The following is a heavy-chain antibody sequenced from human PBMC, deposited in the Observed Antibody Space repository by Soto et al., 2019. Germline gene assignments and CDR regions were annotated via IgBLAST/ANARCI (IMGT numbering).Heavy chain of an antibody. Sequence: PGGSLRLSCAASGFTFSTYGMHWFRQAPGKGLEWVAVISYDGSNKYYADSVKGRFTISRDNSKNTLYLQMNSLRAEDTAVYYCARDRGLGTAMVPYYYYYGMDVWGQGTTVTVSS. D-gene: IGHD5-18*01. CDR3: ARDRGLGTAMVPYYYYYGMDV. V-gene: IGHV3-30*19. CDR2: ISYDGSNK. CDR1: GFTFSTYG. J-gene: IGHJ6*02.